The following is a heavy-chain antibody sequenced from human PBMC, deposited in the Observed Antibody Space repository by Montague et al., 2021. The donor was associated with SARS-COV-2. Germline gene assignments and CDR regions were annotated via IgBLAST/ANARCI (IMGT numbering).Heavy chain of an antibody. Sequence: SETLSLTCTVSGGSISSYYWSWIRQPPGKGLEWIGYIIYSGNTNYNPSLESRVTISIDTSKNQFSLKLRSVTAADTAVYYCARHPSYCSGRYDCFDPWGQGTLVTVSS. D-gene: IGHD6-19*01. V-gene: IGHV4-59*08. J-gene: IGHJ5*02. CDR2: IIYSGNT. CDR1: GGSISSYY. CDR3: ARHPSYCSGRYDCFDP.